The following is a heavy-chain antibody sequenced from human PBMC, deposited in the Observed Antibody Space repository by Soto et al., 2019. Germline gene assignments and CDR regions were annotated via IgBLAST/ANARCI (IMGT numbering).Heavy chain of an antibody. CDR3: ARVYCSGPGCYSRSYYYYMDV. D-gene: IGHD2-2*01. CDR1: GFTFSRYS. V-gene: IGHV3-21*01. J-gene: IGHJ6*03. CDR2: ISGTSRYI. Sequence: GGSLRLSCAASGFTFSRYSMNWVRQAPGKGLEWVSSISGTSRYIYYADSVKGRFTISRDNAKNSLYLQLSSLRAEDTTVYYCARVYCSGPGCYSRSYYYYMDVWGKGTTVTVSS.